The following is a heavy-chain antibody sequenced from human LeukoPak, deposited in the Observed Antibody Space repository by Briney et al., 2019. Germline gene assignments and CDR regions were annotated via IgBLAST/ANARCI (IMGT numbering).Heavy chain of an antibody. CDR3: ARSAVGTSCCTAVDY. V-gene: IGHV3-23*01. CDR2: ISTSGDRT. CDR1: GFTFSTYA. D-gene: IGHD1-26*01. Sequence: GGSLRLSCAASGFTFSTYAMTWVRQAPGKGLEWVSGISTSGDRTYYADSVKGRFTISRDNSKNTLYLQMNSLRAENTAEYYCARSAVGTSCCTAVDYWGQGTLVTVSS. J-gene: IGHJ4*02.